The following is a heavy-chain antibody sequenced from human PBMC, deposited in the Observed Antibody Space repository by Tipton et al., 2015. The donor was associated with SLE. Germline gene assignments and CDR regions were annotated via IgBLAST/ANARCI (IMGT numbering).Heavy chain of an antibody. CDR2: INHSGST. J-gene: IGHJ4*02. CDR1: GGSISSSSHY. CDR3: ARDGAARGDFDY. D-gene: IGHD6-6*01. Sequence: TLSLTCTVSGGSISSSSHYWGWIRQPPGKGLEWIGEINHSGSTNYNPSLKSRVTISVDTSKNQFSLKLSSVTAADTAVYYCARDGAARGDFDYWGQGTLVTVSS. V-gene: IGHV4-39*07.